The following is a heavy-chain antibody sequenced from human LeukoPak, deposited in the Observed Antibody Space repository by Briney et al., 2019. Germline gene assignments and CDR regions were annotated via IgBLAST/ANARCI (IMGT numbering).Heavy chain of an antibody. CDR3: ARKKIDYDFWSGYYSPISYYYYGMDV. CDR2: ISYDGSNK. CDR1: GFTSSSYA. J-gene: IGHJ6*02. D-gene: IGHD3-3*01. Sequence: GGSLRLSCAASGFTSSSYAMHWVRQAPGKGLEWVAVISYDGSNKYYADSVKGRFTISRDNSKNTLYLQMNSLRAEDTAVYYCARKKIDYDFWSGYYSPISYYYYGMDVWGQGTTVTVSS. V-gene: IGHV3-30-3*01.